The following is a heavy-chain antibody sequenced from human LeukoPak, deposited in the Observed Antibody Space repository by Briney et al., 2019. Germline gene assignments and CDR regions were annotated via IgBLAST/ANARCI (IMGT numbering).Heavy chain of an antibody. Sequence: GASVKVSCKASGFTFTSSAMQWVRQARGQRLEWIGWIVVGSGNTNYAQKFQERVTITRDMSTSTAYMELSSLRSEDTAVYYCAVHPVDGEYAFDIWGQGTMVTVSS. V-gene: IGHV1-58*02. CDR1: GFTFTSSA. CDR3: AVHPVDGEYAFDI. J-gene: IGHJ3*02. CDR2: IVVGSGNT. D-gene: IGHD4-23*01.